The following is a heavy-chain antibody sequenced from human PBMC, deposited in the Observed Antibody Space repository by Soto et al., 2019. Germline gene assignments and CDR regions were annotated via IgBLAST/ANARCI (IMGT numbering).Heavy chain of an antibody. CDR3: ARPRVYTAMVNYYYYGMDV. Sequence: GGSLRLSCAASGFTFSSYSMNWVRQAPGKGLEWVSYISSSSSTIYYADSVKGRFTISRDNAKNSLYLQMNSLRDEDTAVYYCARPRVYTAMVNYYYYGMDVWGQGTTVTVSS. D-gene: IGHD5-18*01. CDR1: GFTFSSYS. CDR2: ISSSSSTI. J-gene: IGHJ6*02. V-gene: IGHV3-48*02.